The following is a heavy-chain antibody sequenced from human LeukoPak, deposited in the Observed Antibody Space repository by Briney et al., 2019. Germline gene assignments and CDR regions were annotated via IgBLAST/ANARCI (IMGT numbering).Heavy chain of an antibody. J-gene: IGHJ3*02. CDR1: GGSISSYY. D-gene: IGHD5-24*01. Sequence: PSETLSLTCTVSGGSISSYYWSWIRQPLGKGLEWIGYIYYSGSTNYNPSLKSRVTISVDTSKNQFSLKLSSVTAADTAVYYCARGSTMATIWVDAFDIWGQGTMVTVSS. V-gene: IGHV4-59*01. CDR2: IYYSGST. CDR3: ARGSTMATIWVDAFDI.